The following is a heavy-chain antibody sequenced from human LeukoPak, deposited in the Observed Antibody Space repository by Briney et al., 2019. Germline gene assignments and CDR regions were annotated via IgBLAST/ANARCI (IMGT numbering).Heavy chain of an antibody. CDR2: FDPEDGET. CDR3: AREMATIRGYFDY. CDR1: GGTLSSYA. V-gene: IGHV1-24*01. J-gene: IGHJ4*02. Sequence: GASVKVSCKASGGTLSSYAISWVRQAPGQGLEWMGGFDPEDGETIYAQKFQGRVTMTEDTSTDTAYMELSSLRSEDTAVYYCAREMATIRGYFDYWGQGTLVTVSS. D-gene: IGHD5-24*01.